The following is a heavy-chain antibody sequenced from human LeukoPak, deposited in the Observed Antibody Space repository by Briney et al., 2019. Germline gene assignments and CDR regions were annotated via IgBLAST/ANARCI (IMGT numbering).Heavy chain of an antibody. J-gene: IGHJ5*02. Sequence: YWIGWVRQMPGKGLEWIAYMYYSGGTYYNPSLKSRVTMSADTSKSQLSLKLSSVTAADTAVYYCARPYYYDSRIDPWGQGILVTVSS. D-gene: IGHD3-22*01. CDR1: Y. CDR2: MYYSGGT. V-gene: IGHV4-30-4*08. CDR3: ARPYYYDSRIDP.